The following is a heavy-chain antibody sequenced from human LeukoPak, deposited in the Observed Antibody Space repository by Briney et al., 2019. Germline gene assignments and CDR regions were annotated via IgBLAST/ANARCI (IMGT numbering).Heavy chain of an antibody. CDR3: ARDRGGRGLTTFHI. CDR1: GFSFSGSW. D-gene: IGHD3-10*01. Sequence: GGSLRLSCAASGFSFSGSWMHWVRQAPGKGLVWVSRISSDGSATIYADSVRGRFTISRDNAKNTLYLQMESLRAEGTAVYYCARDRGGRGLTTFHIWGQGTMVTVSS. J-gene: IGHJ3*02. CDR2: ISSDGSAT. V-gene: IGHV3-74*01.